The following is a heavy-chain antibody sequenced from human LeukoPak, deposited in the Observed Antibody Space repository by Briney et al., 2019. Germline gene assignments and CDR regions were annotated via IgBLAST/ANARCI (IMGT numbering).Heavy chain of an antibody. CDR3: ARDAGYDYVWGSHAH. V-gene: IGHV1-18*01. Sequence: GASVKVSCKASGYTFTSYGISWVRQAPGQGLEWMGWISAYNGNTNYAQKLQSRVTMTTDTSTSTAYMELRSLRSDDTAVYYCARDAGYDYVWGSHAHWGQGTLVTVSS. CDR2: ISAYNGNT. J-gene: IGHJ4*02. CDR1: GYTFTSYG. D-gene: IGHD3-16*01.